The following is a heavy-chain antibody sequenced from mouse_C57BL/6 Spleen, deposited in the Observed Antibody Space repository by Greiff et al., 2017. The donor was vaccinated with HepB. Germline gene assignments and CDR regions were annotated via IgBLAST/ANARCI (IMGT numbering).Heavy chain of an antibody. Sequence: EVKLLESGGGLVQPGGSMKLSCAASGFTFSDAWMDWVRQSPEKGLEWVAEIRNKANNHATYYAESVKGRFTISRDDSKSSVYLQMNSLRAEDTGIYYCTRPVHYSNYYWYFDVWGTGTTVTVSS. CDR3: TRPVHYSNYYWYFDV. V-gene: IGHV6-6*01. CDR1: GFTFSDAW. J-gene: IGHJ1*03. CDR2: IRNKANNHAT. D-gene: IGHD2-5*01.